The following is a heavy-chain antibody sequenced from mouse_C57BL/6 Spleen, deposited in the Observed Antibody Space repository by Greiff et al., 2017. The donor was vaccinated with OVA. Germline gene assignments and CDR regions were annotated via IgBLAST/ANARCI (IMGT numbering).Heavy chain of an antibody. CDR2: INPSTGGT. D-gene: IGHD4-1*01. CDR3: ARGWDVRAMDY. Sequence: VQLQQSGPELVKPGASVKISCKASGYSFTGYYMNWVKQSPEKSLEWIGEINPSTGGTTYNQKFKAKATLTVDKSSSTAYMQLKSLTSEDSAVYYCARGWDVRAMDYWGQGTSVTVSS. CDR1: GYSFTGYY. V-gene: IGHV1-42*01. J-gene: IGHJ4*01.